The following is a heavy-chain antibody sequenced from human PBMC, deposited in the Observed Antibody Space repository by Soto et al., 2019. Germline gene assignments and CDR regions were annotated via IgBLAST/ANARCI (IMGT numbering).Heavy chain of an antibody. Sequence: QVQLQESGPGLVKPSETLSLTCTVSGDSVSRADSYWSWIRQPPGKGLEWIGYICCSGRTGYNPALRGRVIISVGRSKDQLSLKLSTVTAADTAVYFCARGMDNNKVGWWGQGTLVTVSS. V-gene: IGHV4-61*08. CDR3: ARGMDNNKVGW. CDR2: ICCSGRT. CDR1: GDSVSRADSY. J-gene: IGHJ4*02. D-gene: IGHD1-1*01.